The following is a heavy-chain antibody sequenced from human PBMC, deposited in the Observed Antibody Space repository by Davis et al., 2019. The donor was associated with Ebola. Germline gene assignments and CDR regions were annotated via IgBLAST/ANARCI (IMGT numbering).Heavy chain of an antibody. J-gene: IGHJ4*02. V-gene: IGHV3-23*01. Sequence: GESLKISCAASGFTFSSYAMSWVRQAPGKGLEWVSAISGSGGSTYYADSVKGRFTISRDNAKNSLYLQMNSLRAEDTAVYYCARDNKWELLWGQGTLVTVSS. CDR3: ARDNKWELL. CDR2: ISGSGGST. D-gene: IGHD1-26*01. CDR1: GFTFSSYA.